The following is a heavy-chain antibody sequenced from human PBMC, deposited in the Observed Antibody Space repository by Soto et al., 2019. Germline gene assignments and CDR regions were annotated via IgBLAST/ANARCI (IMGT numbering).Heavy chain of an antibody. J-gene: IGHJ6*02. CDR1: GYSFTSYW. Sequence: GETLKISCKGSGYSFTSYWISWVRQMPGKGLEWMGRIDPSGSYTNYSPSFQGHATISADKSISTAYLQWSSLKASDTAMYYCARLGYSSSTKVYGMDVWGQGTTVTVSS. CDR2: IDPSGSYT. CDR3: ARLGYSSSTKVYGMDV. D-gene: IGHD6-6*01. V-gene: IGHV5-10-1*01.